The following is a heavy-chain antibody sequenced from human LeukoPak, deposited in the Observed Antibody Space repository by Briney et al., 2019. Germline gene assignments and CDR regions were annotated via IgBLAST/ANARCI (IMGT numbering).Heavy chain of an antibody. D-gene: IGHD2-2*02. CDR3: ARDVVPAAIGWFDP. CDR1: GFTFSSYG. CDR2: IWYDGSNK. Sequence: GGSLRLSCAASGFTFSSYGMHWVRQAPGKGLEWVAGIWYDGSNKYYADSVKGRFTISRDNSKNTLYLQMNSLRAEDTAVYYCARDVVPAAIGWFDPWGQGTLVTVSS. V-gene: IGHV3-33*01. J-gene: IGHJ5*02.